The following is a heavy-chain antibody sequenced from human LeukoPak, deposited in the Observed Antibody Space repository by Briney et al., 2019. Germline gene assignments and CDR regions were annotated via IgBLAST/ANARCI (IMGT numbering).Heavy chain of an antibody. J-gene: IGHJ4*02. Sequence: PGGSLRLSCAVSGFTFSGYNMNWVRQAPGKGLEWIAYISSTSVIYYADSLKGRFTISRDNAKNSLYLQMNSLRCEDTAVYYCAREGDGGNSGFAYWGQGTLVTVSS. V-gene: IGHV3-48*01. CDR1: GFTFSGYN. CDR2: ISSTSVI. CDR3: AREGDGGNSGFAY. D-gene: IGHD4-23*01.